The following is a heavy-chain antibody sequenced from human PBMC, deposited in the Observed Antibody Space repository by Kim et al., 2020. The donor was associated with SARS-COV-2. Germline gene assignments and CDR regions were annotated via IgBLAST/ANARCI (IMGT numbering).Heavy chain of an antibody. Sequence: GGSLRLSCAASGFTFSSYDMHWVRQAPGKGLEWVALVSHDGSEKYHADSVKGRFTISRDNSKKTLYLQINSLRHEDTAVYYCARVVPMIRGIIVNYYAMDVWGHGTWVTVSS. D-gene: IGHD3-10*01. J-gene: IGHJ6*02. CDR3: ARVVPMIRGIIVNYYAMDV. CDR1: GFTFSSYD. CDR2: VSHDGSEK. V-gene: IGHV3-30*03.